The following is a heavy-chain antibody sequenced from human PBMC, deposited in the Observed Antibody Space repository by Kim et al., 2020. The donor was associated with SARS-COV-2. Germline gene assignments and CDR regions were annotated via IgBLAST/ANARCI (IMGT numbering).Heavy chain of an antibody. CDR2: INGDGGST. J-gene: IGHJ4*02. V-gene: IGHV3-23*01. Sequence: GGSLRLSCAGSGFTFRDYAMNWVRQAPGKGLEWVSGINGDGGSTFYTDSVKGRFTISRDNSKNTVYLQMNSLRTEDAALYYCAKDPFDYKGWRFDDWGQGTLVTVSS. CDR3: AKDPFDYKGWRFDD. D-gene: IGHD5-12*01. CDR1: GFTFRDYA.